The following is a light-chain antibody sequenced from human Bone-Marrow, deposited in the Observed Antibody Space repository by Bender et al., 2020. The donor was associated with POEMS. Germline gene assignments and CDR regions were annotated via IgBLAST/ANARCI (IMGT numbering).Light chain of an antibody. J-gene: IGLJ2*01. CDR2: EVT. Sequence: QSALTQPAYVSGSPGQSVTISCTGTRSDVGRYDYVSWYQQHPGKAPKLMIYEVTKRPTGVPDRFSGSKSGNTASLTVSGLQAEDEADYYCSSYAGSPSYVVFGGGTKLTVL. CDR1: RSDVGRYDY. V-gene: IGLV2-8*01. CDR3: SSYAGSPSYVV.